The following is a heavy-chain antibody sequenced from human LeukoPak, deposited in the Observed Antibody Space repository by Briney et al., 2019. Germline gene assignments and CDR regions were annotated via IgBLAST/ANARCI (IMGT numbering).Heavy chain of an antibody. Sequence: GGSLRLSCAASGFTFSSYAMNWVRQAPGKGLEWVSAISGGGGTTYYADSVKGRFTISRDNAKNSLYLQMNSLRAEDTAVYYCATRGHSSSWYYFDYWGQGTLVTVSS. J-gene: IGHJ4*02. CDR2: ISGGGGTT. CDR1: GFTFSSYA. CDR3: ATRGHSSSWYYFDY. D-gene: IGHD6-13*01. V-gene: IGHV3-23*01.